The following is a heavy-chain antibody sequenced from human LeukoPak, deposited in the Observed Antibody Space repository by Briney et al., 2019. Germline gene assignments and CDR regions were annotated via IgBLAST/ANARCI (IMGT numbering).Heavy chain of an antibody. V-gene: IGHV4-34*01. J-gene: IGHJ4*02. D-gene: IGHD5-12*01. CDR1: GGSFSGYY. CDR2: INHSGST. CDR3: ASGTPGYRIDY. Sequence: PSETLSLTCAVYGGSFSGYYWSWIRQPPGKGLEWIGEINHSGSTNYNPSLKSRVTISVGRSKNQFSLKLSSVTAADTAVYYCASGTPGYRIDYWGQGTLVTVSS.